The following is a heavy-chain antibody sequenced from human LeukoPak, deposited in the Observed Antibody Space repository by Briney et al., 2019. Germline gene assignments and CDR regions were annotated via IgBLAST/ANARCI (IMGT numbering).Heavy chain of an antibody. J-gene: IGHJ4*02. D-gene: IGHD2-8*01. CDR3: ARTPYCTNGICYQRNYFDY. Sequence: SETLSLTCTVSGGSISTFYWSWIRQPAGKGLEWIGRIYTSGSTNYNPSLKSRVTMSVDTSKSQFSLKLSSVTAADTAVYYCARTPYCTNGICYQRNYFDYWGQGNLVTVSS. CDR2: IYTSGST. V-gene: IGHV4-4*07. CDR1: GGSISTFY.